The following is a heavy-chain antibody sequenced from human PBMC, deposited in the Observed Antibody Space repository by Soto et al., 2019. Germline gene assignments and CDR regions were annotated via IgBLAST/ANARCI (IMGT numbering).Heavy chain of an antibody. CDR3: ARAHRGGYYDSSGYYYIY. Sequence: GASVKVSCKASGNTFTTYYVHWVRQAPGQGLEWMGGIIPRDGGTSYAQKFQGRVTITADESTSTAYMELSSLRSEDTAVYYCARAHRGGYYDSSGYYYIYWGQGTLVTVSS. CDR2: IIPRDGGT. D-gene: IGHD3-22*01. CDR1: GNTFTTYY. J-gene: IGHJ4*02. V-gene: IGHV1-46*01.